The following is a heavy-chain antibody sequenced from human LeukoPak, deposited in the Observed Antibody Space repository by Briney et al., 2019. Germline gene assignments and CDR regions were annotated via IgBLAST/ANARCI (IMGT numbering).Heavy chain of an antibody. CDR3: ARVPGYYDSSGSTDN. CDR1: GGSFSGYY. J-gene: IGHJ4*02. Sequence: SGTLSLTCAVYGGSFSGYYWSWIRQPPGKGLEWIGEINHSGSTNYNPSLKSRVTISVDTSKNQFSLKLSSVTAADTAVYYCARVPGYYDSSGSTDNWGQGTLVTVSS. D-gene: IGHD3-22*01. CDR2: INHSGST. V-gene: IGHV4-34*01.